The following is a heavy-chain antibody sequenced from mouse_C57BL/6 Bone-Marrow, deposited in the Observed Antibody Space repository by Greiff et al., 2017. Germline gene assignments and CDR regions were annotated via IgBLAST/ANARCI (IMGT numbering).Heavy chain of an antibody. CDR1: GYTFTSYW. D-gene: IGHD1-1*01. CDR2: IYPSDSET. Sequence: QVQLQQPGAELVRPGSSVKLSCKASGYTFTSYWMDWVKQRPGQGLEWIGNIYPSDSETHYNQQFKDKATLTVDKSSSTAYMQLSSLTSEDSAVYYCARKGDYGSSPYYFDYWGQGTTLTVSS. J-gene: IGHJ2*01. CDR3: ARKGDYGSSPYYFDY. V-gene: IGHV1-61*01.